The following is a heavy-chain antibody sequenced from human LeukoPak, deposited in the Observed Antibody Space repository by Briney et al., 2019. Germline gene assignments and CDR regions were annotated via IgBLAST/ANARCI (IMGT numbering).Heavy chain of an antibody. V-gene: IGHV3-21*01. CDR3: ATAGPYSSSWTYYFDY. J-gene: IGHJ4*02. D-gene: IGHD6-13*01. CDR1: GFTFGDYA. Sequence: PGRSLRLSCTASGFTFGDYAMSWVRQAPGKGLEWVSSISSSSSYIYYSDSVKGRFTISRDNAKNSLYLQMNSLRAEDTAVYYCATAGPYSSSWTYYFDYWGQGTLVTVSS. CDR2: ISSSSSYI.